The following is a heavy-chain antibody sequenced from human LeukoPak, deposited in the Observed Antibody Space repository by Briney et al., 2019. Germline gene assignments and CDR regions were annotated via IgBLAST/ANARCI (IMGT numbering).Heavy chain of an antibody. V-gene: IGHV3-23*01. CDR2: ISGGGGTT. Sequence: GGSLRLSCAASGFTFSSYGTAWVRQAPGKGLEWVSSISGGGGTTYYADSVKGRFTISRDNSKNTLYLQMNSLRAEDTAVYYCAKDRDSSGWLRWFDPWGQGTLVTVSS. CDR3: AKDRDSSGWLRWFDP. D-gene: IGHD6-19*01. J-gene: IGHJ5*02. CDR1: GFTFSSYG.